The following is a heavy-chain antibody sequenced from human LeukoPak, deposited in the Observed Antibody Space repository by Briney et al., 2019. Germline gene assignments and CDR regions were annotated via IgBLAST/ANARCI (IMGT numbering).Heavy chain of an antibody. CDR2: IKQDGSEE. V-gene: IGHV3-7*01. CDR3: AAYYSSSWDY. D-gene: IGHD6-13*01. J-gene: IGHJ4*02. Sequence: PGGSLRLSCAASGFTFSSYSVSWVRQPPGKGLQWVANIKQDGSEEYCVASVKGRFTISRDNAKNSLYLQMNSLRAEDTAVYYCAAYYSSSWDYWGQGTLVTVSA. CDR1: GFTFSSYS.